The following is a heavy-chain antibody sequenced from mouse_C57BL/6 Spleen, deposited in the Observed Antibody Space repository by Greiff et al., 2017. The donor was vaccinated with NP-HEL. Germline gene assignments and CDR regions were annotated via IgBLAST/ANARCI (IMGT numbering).Heavy chain of an antibody. CDR2: ISSGSSTI. CDR3: AREELYYSNSFDY. Sequence: EVMLVESGGGLVKPGGSLKLSCAASGFTFSDYGMHWVRQAPEKGLEWVAYISSGSSTIYYADTVKGRFTISRDNAKNTLFLQMTSLRSEDTAMYYCAREELYYSNSFDYWGQGTTLTVSS. V-gene: IGHV5-17*01. J-gene: IGHJ2*01. CDR1: GFTFSDYG. D-gene: IGHD2-5*01.